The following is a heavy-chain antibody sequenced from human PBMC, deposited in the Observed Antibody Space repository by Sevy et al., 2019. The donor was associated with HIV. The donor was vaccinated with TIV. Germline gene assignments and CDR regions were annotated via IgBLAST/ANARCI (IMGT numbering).Heavy chain of an antibody. V-gene: IGHV4-59*01. J-gene: IGHJ5*02. D-gene: IGHD6-19*01. CDR2: ILYSGST. CDR3: AGLVPRDNWFDH. CDR1: GDSMNTYY. Sequence: SETLSLTCTVTGDSMNTYYWAWIRQPPGKSLEWVGYILYSGSTEYSPSLKSRVTMALDKSKNEFSLRLSSVTAADTAVYYCAGLVPRDNWFDHWGQGTLVTVSS.